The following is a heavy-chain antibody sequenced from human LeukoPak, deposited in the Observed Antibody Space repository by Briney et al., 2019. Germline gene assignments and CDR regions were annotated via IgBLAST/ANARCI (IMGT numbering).Heavy chain of an antibody. V-gene: IGHV4-59*08. CDR3: ARRVRGSYGMDV. J-gene: IGHJ6*02. Sequence: KPSETLSLTCTVSGGSISNYYWSWIRQPPGKGLEWIGYIYYSGSTNSNPSLKSRVTILVDTSKNQFSLKLSSVTAADTAVYYCARRVRGSYGMDVWGQGTTVTVSS. CDR2: IYYSGST. D-gene: IGHD4/OR15-4a*01. CDR1: GGSISNYY.